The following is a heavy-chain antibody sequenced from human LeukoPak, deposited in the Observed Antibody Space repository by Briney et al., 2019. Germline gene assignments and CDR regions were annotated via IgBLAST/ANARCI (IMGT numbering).Heavy chain of an antibody. CDR3: ARVVYSCFYY. D-gene: IGHD2-2*01. J-gene: IGHJ4*02. Sequence: ASVKVSCKASGYTFTSYGISWVRQATGQGPEWMGWVNPNNGNTGYAQKFQGRVTMTRDTSISTAYMELSSLTSEDTAVYYCARVVYSCFYYWGQGTLVTVSS. CDR2: VNPNNGNT. CDR1: GYTFTSYG. V-gene: IGHV1-8*02.